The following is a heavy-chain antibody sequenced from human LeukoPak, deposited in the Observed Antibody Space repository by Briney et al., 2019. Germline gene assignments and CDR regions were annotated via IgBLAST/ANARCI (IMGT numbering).Heavy chain of an antibody. Sequence: ASVKVSCKASGYTFTSYDINWVRQATGQGLEWMGWMNPDSGNTGYAQKFQGRVTITRDTSASTAYMELSSLRSEDTAVYYCARVLLWAPYYFDYWGQGTLVTVSS. CDR3: ARVLLWAPYYFDY. CDR1: GYTFTSYD. J-gene: IGHJ4*02. CDR2: MNPDSGNT. D-gene: IGHD3-10*01. V-gene: IGHV1-8*01.